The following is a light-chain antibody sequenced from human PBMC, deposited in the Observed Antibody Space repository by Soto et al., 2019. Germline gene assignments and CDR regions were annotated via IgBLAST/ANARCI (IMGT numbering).Light chain of an antibody. CDR1: PSISRN. Sequence: EIVLPQSPSTLSVSPGQRATLSCRASPSISRNLAWYQQKPGQAPRLLIYGASTRATGIPARFSGSGSGTEFTLTISSLQSEDLALEDWHQYNNWPPGTVGKGTKVESK. CDR3: HQYNNWPPGT. J-gene: IGKJ2*01. V-gene: IGKV3-15*01. CDR2: GAS.